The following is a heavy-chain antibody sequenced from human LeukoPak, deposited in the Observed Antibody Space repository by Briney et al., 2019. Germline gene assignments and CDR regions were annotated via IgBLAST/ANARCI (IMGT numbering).Heavy chain of an antibody. CDR2: FSSSSSYI. D-gene: IGHD3-22*01. Sequence: GGSLRLSCAASGFTFSSYSMNWVPQAPGKGLEWVSSFSSSSSYIYYADSVKGRFTISRDNAKNSLYLQMNSLRAEDTAVYYCARTYYYDSSGYREDWFDPWGQGTLVTVSS. V-gene: IGHV3-21*01. CDR3: ARTYYYDSSGYREDWFDP. J-gene: IGHJ5*02. CDR1: GFTFSSYS.